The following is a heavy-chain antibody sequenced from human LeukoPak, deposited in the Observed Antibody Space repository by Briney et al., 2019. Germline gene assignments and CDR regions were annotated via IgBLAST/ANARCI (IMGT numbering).Heavy chain of an antibody. D-gene: IGHD3-10*01. CDR2: ISAYNGNT. CDR3: ARSGITMVRGVGWFDP. V-gene: IGHV1-18*01. J-gene: IGHJ5*02. Sequence: GASVKVSCKASGYTFTSYGISWVRQAPGQGLEWMGWISAYNGNTNYAQKLQGRVTITTDTSTSTAYMELRSLRSDDTAVYYCARSGITMVRGVGWFDPWGQGTLVTVSS. CDR1: GYTFTSYG.